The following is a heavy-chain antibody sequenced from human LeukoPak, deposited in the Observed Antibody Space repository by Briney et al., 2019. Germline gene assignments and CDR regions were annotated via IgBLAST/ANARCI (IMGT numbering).Heavy chain of an antibody. J-gene: IGHJ6*03. CDR1: GGSISSYY. CDR3: ARRPYYYDSSGYYPYYYYMDV. V-gene: IGHV4-4*07. CDR2: IYTSGST. Sequence: SETLSLTCTVSGGSISSYYWSWIRQPAGKGLEWIGRIYTSGSTNYNPSLKSRVTISVDTSKNQFSLKLSSVTAADTAVYYCARRPYYYDSSGYYPYYYYMDVWGKGTTVTISS. D-gene: IGHD3-22*01.